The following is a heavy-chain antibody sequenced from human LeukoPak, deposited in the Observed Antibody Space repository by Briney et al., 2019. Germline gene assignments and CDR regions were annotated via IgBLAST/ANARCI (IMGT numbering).Heavy chain of an antibody. J-gene: IGHJ3*01. CDR2: IYADGYT. V-gene: IGHV3-53*04. Sequence: GGSLRLSCAASGVTVSNDYMSWVRQAPGKGLEWVSAIYADGYTRDAASVKGRFSISRHNSKNTVYLQMDNLRPEDTAVYYCARDRRGEKDFDVWGPGTMVTVSS. CDR3: ARDRRGEKDFDV. CDR1: GVTVSNDY.